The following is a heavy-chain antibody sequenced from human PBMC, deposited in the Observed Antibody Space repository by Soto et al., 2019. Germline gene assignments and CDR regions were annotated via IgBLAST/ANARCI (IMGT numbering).Heavy chain of an antibody. D-gene: IGHD6-19*01. Sequence: SVKVSCKASGGTFSSYAISWVRQAPGEGLEWMGGIIPIFGTANYAQKFQGRVTITADESTSTAYMELSSLRSEDTAVYYCARRRGQWRGGGVFDYWGQGTLVTVSS. CDR1: GGTFSSYA. V-gene: IGHV1-69*13. CDR3: ARRRGQWRGGGVFDY. J-gene: IGHJ4*02. CDR2: IIPIFGTA.